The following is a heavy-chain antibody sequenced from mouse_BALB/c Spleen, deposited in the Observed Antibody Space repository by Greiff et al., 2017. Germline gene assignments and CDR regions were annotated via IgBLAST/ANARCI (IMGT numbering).Heavy chain of an antibody. CDR3: ARGSRAY. Sequence: EVQGVESGGGLVKPGGSLKLSCAASGFTFSDYYMYWVRQTPEKRLEWVATISDGGSYTYYPDSVKGRFTISRDNAKNNLYLQMSSLKSEDTAMYYCARGSRAYWGQGTLVTVSA. V-gene: IGHV5-4*02. CDR1: GFTFSDYY. J-gene: IGHJ3*01. CDR2: ISDGGSYT.